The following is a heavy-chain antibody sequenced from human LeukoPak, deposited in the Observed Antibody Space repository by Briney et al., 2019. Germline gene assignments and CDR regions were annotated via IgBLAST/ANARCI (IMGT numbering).Heavy chain of an antibody. CDR2: INHSGST. J-gene: IGHJ4*02. Sequence: PSETLPLTCAVYGGSVSEYHWNWIRQPPGKGLEWIGEINHSGSTNYNPSLKSRVTISVDTSKNQFSLKLSSVTAADTAVYYCARGGPPYYDILTETLDYWGQGTLVTVSS. CDR1: GGSVSEYH. CDR3: ARGGPPYYDILTETLDY. V-gene: IGHV4-34*01. D-gene: IGHD3-9*01.